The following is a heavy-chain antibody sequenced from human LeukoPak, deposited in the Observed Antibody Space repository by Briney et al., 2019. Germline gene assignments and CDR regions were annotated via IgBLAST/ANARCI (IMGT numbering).Heavy chain of an antibody. CDR1: GFTFSSYS. V-gene: IGHV3-21*01. Sequence: PGGSLRLSCAASGFTFSSYSMNWVRQAPGKGLEWVSSISSSSSYIYYADSVKGRSTISRDNAKNSLYLQMNSLRAEDTAVYYCAREGRYYDSSGYYGESGFDYWGQGTLVTVSS. D-gene: IGHD3-22*01. CDR2: ISSSSSYI. J-gene: IGHJ4*02. CDR3: AREGRYYDSSGYYGESGFDY.